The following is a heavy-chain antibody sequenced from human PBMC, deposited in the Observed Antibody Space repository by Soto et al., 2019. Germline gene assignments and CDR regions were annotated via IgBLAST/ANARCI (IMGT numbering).Heavy chain of an antibody. CDR2: IYHSGST. CDR1: GGSIISGGYS. J-gene: IGHJ5*02. CDR3: ARYYYGSGSYYNNWFDP. D-gene: IGHD3-10*01. Sequence: PSETLSLTCAVSGGSIISGGYSWIWIRQPPGKGLEWIGYIYHSGSTYYNPSLKSRFTISVDRSKNQFSLKLSSVTAADTAVYYCARYYYGSGSYYNNWFDPWGQGTLVTVSS. V-gene: IGHV4-30-2*01.